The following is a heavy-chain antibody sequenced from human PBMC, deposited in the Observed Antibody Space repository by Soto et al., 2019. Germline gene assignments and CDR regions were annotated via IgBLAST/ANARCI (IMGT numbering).Heavy chain of an antibody. CDR1: GFTFSNAW. CDR2: IKSKTDGGTT. Sequence: GGSLRLSCAASGFTFSNAWMSWVHQAPGKGLEWVGRIKSKTDGGTTDYAAPVKGRFTISRDDSKNTLYLQMNSLKTEDTAVYYCTSQAHYYGSGSYTYYYMDVWGKGTTVTVSS. V-gene: IGHV3-15*01. D-gene: IGHD3-10*01. CDR3: TSQAHYYGSGSYTYYYMDV. J-gene: IGHJ6*03.